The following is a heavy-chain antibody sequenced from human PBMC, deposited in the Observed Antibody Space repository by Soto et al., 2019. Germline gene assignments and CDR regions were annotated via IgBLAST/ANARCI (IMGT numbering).Heavy chain of an antibody. V-gene: IGHV4-4*02. CDR3: TTNGYYSLDN. CDR2: VHHRGST. J-gene: IGHJ4*02. D-gene: IGHD1-26*01. CDR1: SGSITNDNW. Sequence: QVQLQESGPGLLKPSETLSLTCAVSSGSITNDNWWSWVRQPPGKRLEWIGEVHHRGSTNYNPSFKSRVTISVDKSKNQFSLKLNSVTAADTAVYYCTTNGYYSLDNRGQGTLVTVSS.